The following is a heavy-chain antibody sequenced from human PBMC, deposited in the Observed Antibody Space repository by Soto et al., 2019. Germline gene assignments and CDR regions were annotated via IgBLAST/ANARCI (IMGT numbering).Heavy chain of an antibody. V-gene: IGHV3-30*18. Sequence: GGSLRLSCAASGFTFSNYGMHWVRQAPGKGLEWVAVISYDGSNKYFADSVKGRFTISRDNSKNTLYLQMNNLRAEDTAVYYCAKVLMDSTDWFDPWGQGTLVTVSS. CDR2: ISYDGSNK. J-gene: IGHJ5*02. CDR3: AKVLMDSTDWFDP. CDR1: GFTFSNYG. D-gene: IGHD3-9*01.